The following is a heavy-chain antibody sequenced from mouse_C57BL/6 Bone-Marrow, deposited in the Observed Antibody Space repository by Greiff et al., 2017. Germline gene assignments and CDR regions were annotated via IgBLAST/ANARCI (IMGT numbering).Heavy chain of an antibody. Sequence: QVQLQQPGPELVKPGASVKLSCKASGYTFTSYWMHWVKQRPGQGLEWIGNINPSNGGTNYNEKFKSKATLTVDKSSSTAYMQLSSLTSEDSAVYYCARFITTVVAGNWYFDVWGTGTTVTVSS. V-gene: IGHV1-53*01. CDR2: INPSNGGT. CDR1: GYTFTSYW. CDR3: ARFITTVVAGNWYFDV. D-gene: IGHD1-1*01. J-gene: IGHJ1*03.